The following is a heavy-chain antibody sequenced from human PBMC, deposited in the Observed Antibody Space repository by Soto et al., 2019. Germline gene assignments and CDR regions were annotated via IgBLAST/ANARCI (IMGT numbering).Heavy chain of an antibody. CDR1: EFTFSNYE. D-gene: IGHD3-22*01. CDR3: ARGLRNYYDRSGLHY. J-gene: IGHJ4*02. Sequence: GGSLRLSCVGSEFTFSNYEMNWVRQAPGKGLEWVSYISYTGSTIYYADSVRGRFTISRDNSKNSLYLQMNSLRAEDTAVYYYARGLRNYYDRSGLHYWGQGTLVTVSS. CDR2: ISYTGSTI. V-gene: IGHV3-48*03.